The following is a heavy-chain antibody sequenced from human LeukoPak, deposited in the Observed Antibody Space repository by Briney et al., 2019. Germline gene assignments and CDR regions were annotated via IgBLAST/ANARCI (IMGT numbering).Heavy chain of an antibody. Sequence: GGSLRLSCAAPGFTFSDYYMSWIRQAPGKGLEWVSYISSSGSTIYYADSVKGRFTISRDNAKNSLYLQMNSLRAEDTAVYYCARDRSLWFGCSFDYWGQGTLVTVSS. CDR1: GFTFSDYY. CDR3: ARDRSLWFGCSFDY. CDR2: ISSSGSTI. V-gene: IGHV3-11*04. D-gene: IGHD3-10*01. J-gene: IGHJ4*02.